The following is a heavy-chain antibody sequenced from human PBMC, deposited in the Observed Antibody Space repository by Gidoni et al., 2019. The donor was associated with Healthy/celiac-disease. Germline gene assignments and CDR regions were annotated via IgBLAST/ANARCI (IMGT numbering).Heavy chain of an antibody. J-gene: IGHJ5*02. CDR1: GYSISTGYN. CDR2: IRHGGTT. D-gene: IGHD2-15*01. Sequence: QVQLQESGPGLVKPSATLSLTCTVSGYSISTGYNWGWLRQAPGKGLEWIGHIRHGGTTYYNSSLSSRVTISVDTSKNQFFLKLSSVTAADTALYYCARGIVVVVVVNEGGGVRFDPWGQGILVTVSS. V-gene: IGHV4-38-2*02. CDR3: ARGIVVVVVVNEGGGVRFDP.